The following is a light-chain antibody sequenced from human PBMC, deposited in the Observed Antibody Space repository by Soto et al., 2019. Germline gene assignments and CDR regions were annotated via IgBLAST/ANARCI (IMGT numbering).Light chain of an antibody. CDR2: KAS. Sequence: DIQMTQYPSSLSASVGDRVNITCRASQSISDWLAWYQQKPGQAPKLLIYKASSLESGVPSRFSGSGSGTEFTLTISSLQPDDVATYYCQQYCSFYMYTSGLGT. CDR1: QSISDW. CDR3: QQYCSFYMYT. V-gene: IGKV1-5*03. J-gene: IGKJ2*01.